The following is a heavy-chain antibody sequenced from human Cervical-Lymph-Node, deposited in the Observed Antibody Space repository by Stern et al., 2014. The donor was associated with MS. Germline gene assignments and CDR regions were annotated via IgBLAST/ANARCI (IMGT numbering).Heavy chain of an antibody. CDR1: GYTFTNYW. CDR2: IYPGDSET. V-gene: IGHV5-51*01. D-gene: IGHD5/OR15-5a*01. Sequence: EVQLVESGAVVKQSGESLKISCKGSGYTFTNYWIGWVRQMPGKGLEWMGIIYPGDSETRYSQSFQGQVTISVDTSISTAYLQWSGLKASDTAMYYCARHVSGAEYWGQGTLVTVSS. CDR3: ARHVSGAEY. J-gene: IGHJ4*02.